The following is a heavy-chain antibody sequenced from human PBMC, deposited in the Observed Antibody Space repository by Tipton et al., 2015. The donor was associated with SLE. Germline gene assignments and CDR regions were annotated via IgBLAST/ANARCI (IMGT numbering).Heavy chain of an antibody. V-gene: IGHV4-39*01. CDR2: IYYSGST. D-gene: IGHD6-19*01. CDR1: GGSVSSGSYY. Sequence: TLSLTCTVSGGSVSSGSYYWGWIRQPPGKGLEWIGSIYYSGSTYYNPSLKSRVTISVDTSKNQFSLKLSSVTAADTAVYYCAAGYSSGWWGDYYYYGMDVWGQGTTVTVSS. J-gene: IGHJ6*02. CDR3: AAGYSSGWWGDYYYYGMDV.